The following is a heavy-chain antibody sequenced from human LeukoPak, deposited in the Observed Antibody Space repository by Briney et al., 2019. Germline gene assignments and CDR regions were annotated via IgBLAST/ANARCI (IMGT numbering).Heavy chain of an antibody. D-gene: IGHD3-10*01. V-gene: IGHV3-7*01. J-gene: IGHJ4*02. CDR1: GFIFGGYW. CDR2: IQPDGGVG. Sequence: GGSLRLSCAASGFIFGGYWMSWVRLGPGKGLEWVASIQPDGGVGRYVDSVKGRFTISRDNVKGSVSLQMNSLRAEDTAVYYCARLFGGVTTFDYWGQGALVTVSS. CDR3: ARLFGGVTTFDY.